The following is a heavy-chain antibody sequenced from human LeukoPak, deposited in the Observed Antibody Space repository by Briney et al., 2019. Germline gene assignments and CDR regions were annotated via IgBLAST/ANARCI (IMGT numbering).Heavy chain of an antibody. Sequence: PGGSLRLSCAASGFIFSSYEMNWVRQAPGKGLEWVSAISGSGGSTYYAASVKGRFTISRDNSKNTLYLQMNSLRAEDTAVYYCAKMRGDYGYFDYWGQGPLVTVSS. J-gene: IGHJ4*02. CDR3: AKMRGDYGYFDY. CDR2: ISGSGGST. CDR1: GFIFSSYE. V-gene: IGHV3-23*01. D-gene: IGHD4/OR15-4a*01.